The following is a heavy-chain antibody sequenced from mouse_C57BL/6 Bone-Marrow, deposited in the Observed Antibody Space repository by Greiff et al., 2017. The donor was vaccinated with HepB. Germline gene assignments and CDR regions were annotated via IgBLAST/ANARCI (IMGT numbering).Heavy chain of an antibody. V-gene: IGHV5-17*01. CDR2: ISSGSSTI. D-gene: IGHD2-4*01. J-gene: IGHJ3*01. Sequence: EVKLVESGGGLVKPGGSLKLSCAASGFTFSDYGMHWVRQAPEKGLEWVAYISSGSSTIYYADTVKGRFTISRDNAKNTLFLQMTSLRSEDTAMYYCARNEYDAAGLFAYWGQGTLVTVSA. CDR1: GFTFSDYG. CDR3: ARNEYDAAGLFAY.